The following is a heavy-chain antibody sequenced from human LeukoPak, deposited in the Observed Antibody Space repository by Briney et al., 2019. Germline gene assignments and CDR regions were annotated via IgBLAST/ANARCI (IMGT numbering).Heavy chain of an antibody. D-gene: IGHD6-19*01. CDR1: GFTFSKYW. V-gene: IGHV3-74*01. Sequence: GGSLRLSCAASGFTFSKYWMLWVRQAPGKGLESVSRINTDGTVTTYADSVKGRFTVSRDNADNTMFLQMNSVRDEDTAVYYCATKQWLAPPPDSWGQGTMVTVSS. J-gene: IGHJ4*02. CDR3: ATKQWLAPPPDS. CDR2: INTDGTVT.